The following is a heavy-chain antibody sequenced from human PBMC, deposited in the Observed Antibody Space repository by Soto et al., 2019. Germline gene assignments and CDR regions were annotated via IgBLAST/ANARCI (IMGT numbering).Heavy chain of an antibody. CDR1: GFTVSSNY. CDR3: ARGQEITSLFDY. V-gene: IGHV3-66*01. Sequence: EVQLVESGGGLVQPGGSLRLSCAASGFTVSSNYMSWVRQAPGKGLEWVSVIYSGGSTYYADSVQGRFTISRDNSKNTLYLQMNSLRAEDTAVYYCARGQEITSLFDYWGQGTLVTVSS. J-gene: IGHJ4*02. D-gene: IGHD1-1*01. CDR2: IYSGGST.